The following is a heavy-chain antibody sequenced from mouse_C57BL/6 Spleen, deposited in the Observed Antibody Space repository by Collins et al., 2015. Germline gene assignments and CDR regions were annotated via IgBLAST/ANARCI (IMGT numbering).Heavy chain of an antibody. V-gene: IGHV1-82*01. CDR3: ARIYDGYPYAMDY. J-gene: IGHJ4*01. CDR2: IHPGDGDT. CDR1: GYGFSSSW. Sequence: LQQSGPELVKPGASVKISCKASGYGFSSSWMNWVKQRPGKGLEWIGRIHPGDGDTNYNGMFKGKATLTADKSSSSAYMQLSSLTSADSAVYFCARIYDGYPYAMDYWGQGTSVTVSS. D-gene: IGHD2-3*01.